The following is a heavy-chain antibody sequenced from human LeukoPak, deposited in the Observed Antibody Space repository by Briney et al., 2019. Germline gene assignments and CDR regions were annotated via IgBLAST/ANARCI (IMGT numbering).Heavy chain of an antibody. CDR1: GGSMRNYY. D-gene: IGHD3-16*01. CDR3: ARSAWGYAFDI. J-gene: IGHJ3*02. V-gene: IGHV4-59*01. Sequence: SETLSLTCSVSGGSMRNYYWSWIWQPPGKGLEWIGYIHYSGSTNYNPSLKSRVTTSLDTSKNQFSLKSSSVTAADTAMYYCARSAWGYAFDIWGQGTMVTVSS. CDR2: IHYSGST.